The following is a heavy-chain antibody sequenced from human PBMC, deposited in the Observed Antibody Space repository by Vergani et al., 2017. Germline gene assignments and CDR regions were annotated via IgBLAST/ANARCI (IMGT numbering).Heavy chain of an antibody. CDR2: IIPILGIA. Sequence: QVQLVQSGAEVKKPGASVKVSCKASGYTFTSYYMHWVRQAPGQGLEWMGRIIPILGIANYAQKFQGRVTITADKSTSTAYMELSSLRSEDTAEYYCARGTAKYYYYGMDVWGQGP. J-gene: IGHJ6*02. CDR3: ARGTAKYYYYGMDV. CDR1: GYTFTSYY. V-gene: IGHV1-69*09.